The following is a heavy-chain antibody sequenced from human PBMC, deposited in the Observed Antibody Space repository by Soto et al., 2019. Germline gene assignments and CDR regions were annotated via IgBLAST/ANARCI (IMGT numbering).Heavy chain of an antibody. J-gene: IGHJ4*02. V-gene: IGHV3-23*04. CDR2: ISDSGGTS. Sequence: EVQLVDSGGGLVQPGGSLRLSCAASGFIFSNYVMSWVRQAPGKGLEWVSSISDSGGTSYYADSVKGRFTISRDNSKKTLYLQMNSLSAEDTAIYYCAKRPRALLTFDYWGQGTLVTVSS. D-gene: IGHD1-26*01. CDR3: AKRPRALLTFDY. CDR1: GFIFSNYV.